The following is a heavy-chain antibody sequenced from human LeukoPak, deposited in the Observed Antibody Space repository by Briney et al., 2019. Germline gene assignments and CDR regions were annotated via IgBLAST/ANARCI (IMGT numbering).Heavy chain of an antibody. J-gene: IGHJ4*02. CDR1: GFTFSSYA. V-gene: IGHV3-30-3*01. Sequence: PGRSLRLSCAASGFTFSSYAMHWVRQAPGKGLEWVADISYDGSNKYYADSVKGRLTISRDNSKSTLYLQMNSLRAEDTATYYCARSPYYDILAGFYYYFDYRGQGTLVTVSS. CDR3: ARSPYYDILAGFYYYFDY. CDR2: ISYDGSNK. D-gene: IGHD3-9*01.